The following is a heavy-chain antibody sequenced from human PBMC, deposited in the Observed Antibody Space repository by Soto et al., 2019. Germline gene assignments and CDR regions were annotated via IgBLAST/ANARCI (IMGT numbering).Heavy chain of an antibody. D-gene: IGHD6-13*01. Sequence: GGSLRLSCAASGFTFRSHSMNCVRQAPGKGLEWVSYISSSSSTIYYADSVKGRFTISRDNAKNSLYLQMNSLRAEDTAVYYCARDPHPGTPAYWGQETLVTVSS. CDR1: GFTFRSHS. CDR2: ISSSSSTI. V-gene: IGHV3-48*01. J-gene: IGHJ4*02. CDR3: ARDPHPGTPAY.